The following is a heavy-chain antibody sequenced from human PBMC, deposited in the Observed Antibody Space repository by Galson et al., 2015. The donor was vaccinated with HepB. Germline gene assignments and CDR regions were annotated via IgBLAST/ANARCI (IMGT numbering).Heavy chain of an antibody. CDR2: ISAYNGNT. D-gene: IGHD3-22*01. CDR3: ARDHPRGTMIVVANGTPPFDY. CDR1: GYTFTTYA. V-gene: IGHV1-18*01. Sequence: SVKVSCKASGYTFTTYAISWVRQAPGQGLEWMGWISAYNGNTNYAQELRGRVTMTTDTSTSTACMELRTLRSDDTAVYYCARDHPRGTMIVVANGTPPFDYWGQGTLVTVSS. J-gene: IGHJ4*02.